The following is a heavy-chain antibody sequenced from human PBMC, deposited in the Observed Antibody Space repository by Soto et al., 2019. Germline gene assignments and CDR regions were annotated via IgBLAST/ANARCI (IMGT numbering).Heavy chain of an antibody. CDR1: RGSFSGYY. D-gene: IGHD6-19*01. V-gene: IGHV4-34*01. J-gene: IGHJ6*02. CDR3: ASTDGYSSGWLDYYYYYGMDV. Sequence: SETLSLTCAVYRGSFSGYYWSWIRQPPGKGLEWIGSIYYSGSTYYNPSLKSRVTISVDTSKNQFSLKLSSVTAADTAVYYCASTDGYSSGWLDYYYYYGMDVWGQGTTVT. CDR2: IYYSGST.